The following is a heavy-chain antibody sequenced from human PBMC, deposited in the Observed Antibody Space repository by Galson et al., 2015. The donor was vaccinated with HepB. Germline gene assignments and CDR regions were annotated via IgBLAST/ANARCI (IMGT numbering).Heavy chain of an antibody. J-gene: IGHJ6*02. D-gene: IGHD3-10*01. V-gene: IGHV1-24*01. CDR1: GYTLTELS. CDR2: FDPEDGET. Sequence: SVKVSCKVSGYTLTELSMHWVRQAPGKGLEWMGGFDPEDGETIYAQKFQGRVTMTEDTSTDTAYMELSSLRSEDTAVYYCARGGESGSYYHYYYCGMDVWGQGTTVTVSS. CDR3: ARGGESGSYYHYYYCGMDV.